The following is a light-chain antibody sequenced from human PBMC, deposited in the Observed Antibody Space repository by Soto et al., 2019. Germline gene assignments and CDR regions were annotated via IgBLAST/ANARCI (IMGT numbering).Light chain of an antibody. J-gene: IGLJ2*01. CDR2: LNSDGSH. V-gene: IGLV4-69*01. CDR1: SGHISYA. CDR3: QTWGAGVPVV. Sequence: QSVLTQSPSASASLGASVKLTCTLNSGHISYAVAWHQQHPGKGPRFLMRLNSDGSHDKGDGIPDRFSGSSSGAERYLTISSLQSDDEADYFCQTWGAGVPVVFGGGTKVTVL.